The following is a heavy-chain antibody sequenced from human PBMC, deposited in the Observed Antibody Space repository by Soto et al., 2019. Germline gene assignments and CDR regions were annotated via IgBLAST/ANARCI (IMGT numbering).Heavy chain of an antibody. CDR1: GYTFTSYD. V-gene: IGHV1-8*01. J-gene: IGHJ4*02. CDR2: MNPNSGNT. CDR3: ARGGYYDRSAYYRPFDY. D-gene: IGHD3-22*01. Sequence: AASVKVSCKASGYTFTSYDINWVRQATGQGLEWMGWMNPNSGNTGYAQKFQGRVTMTRSTSISTAYMELSSLRSEDTAVYYCARGGYYDRSAYYRPFDYWGQGTLVTVCS.